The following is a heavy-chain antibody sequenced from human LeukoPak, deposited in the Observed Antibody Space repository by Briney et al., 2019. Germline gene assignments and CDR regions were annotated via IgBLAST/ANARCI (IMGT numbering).Heavy chain of an antibody. Sequence: PGGSLRLSCAASGVTFSSDWMSWVREAPGERVEWGANIKQDGSEKYYADSVKGRFTLSRDNAKNSLYLQMNTMRRENTAVYYCARDAIVVVPAAMWYYYYYMDVWGKGTTVTVSS. V-gene: IGHV3-7*01. CDR1: GVTFSSDW. J-gene: IGHJ6*03. D-gene: IGHD2-2*01. CDR2: IKQDGSEK. CDR3: ARDAIVVVPAAMWYYYYYMDV.